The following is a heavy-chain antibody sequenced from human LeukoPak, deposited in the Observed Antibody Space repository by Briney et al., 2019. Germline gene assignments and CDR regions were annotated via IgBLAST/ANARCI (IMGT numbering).Heavy chain of an antibody. CDR3: AKVSSRIRPDY. Sequence: PGGSLRLSCAVSGFSFSTYAMTWVRQPPGKGLEWVSSISSNSTYTYYADSVQGRFTVSRDNSKNMLFLQMNSLGVGDTAIYYCAKVSSRIRPDYWGQGTLVTVSS. CDR1: GFSFSTYA. V-gene: IGHV3-23*01. J-gene: IGHJ4*02. CDR2: ISSNSTYT. D-gene: IGHD6-6*01.